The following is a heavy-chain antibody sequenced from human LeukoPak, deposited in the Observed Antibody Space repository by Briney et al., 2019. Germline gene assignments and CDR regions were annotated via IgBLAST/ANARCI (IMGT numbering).Heavy chain of an antibody. Sequence: SETLSLTCTVSGAYFTNYYWSFIRQPPGKGLEWIGFSSYNGNTNYNPSLKSRVTISVDMSKNQFSLKLSSVTAADTAVYYCARDLGFGYFDYWGQGTLVTVSS. CDR2: SSYNGNT. J-gene: IGHJ4*02. V-gene: IGHV4-59*01. CDR1: GAYFTNYY. D-gene: IGHD3-16*01. CDR3: ARDLGFGYFDY.